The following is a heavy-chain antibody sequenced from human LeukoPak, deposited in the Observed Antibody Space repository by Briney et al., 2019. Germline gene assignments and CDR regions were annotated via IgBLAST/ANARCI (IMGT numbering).Heavy chain of an antibody. CDR1: GGSISSHY. Sequence: SEILSLTCTVSGGSISSHYWSWIRQPPGKGLEWIGYIYYSGSTNYNPSLKSRVTISVDTSKNQFSLKLSSVTAADTAVYYCAREGSSTAFDIWGQGTMVTVSS. CDR2: IYYSGST. D-gene: IGHD6-6*01. J-gene: IGHJ3*02. CDR3: AREGSSTAFDI. V-gene: IGHV4-59*11.